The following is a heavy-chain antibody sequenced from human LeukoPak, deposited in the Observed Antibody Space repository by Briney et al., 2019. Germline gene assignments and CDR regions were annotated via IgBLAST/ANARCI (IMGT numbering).Heavy chain of an antibody. J-gene: IGHJ4*02. CDR1: GGTFSSYA. V-gene: IGHV1-69*04. CDR2: IIPILGIA. Sequence: ASVKVSCKASGGTFSSYAISWVRQAPGQGLEWMGRIIPILGIANYAQKFQGRVTITADKSTSTAYMELSSLRSEDTAVYYCARADYYDSSATVYFDYWGQGTLVTVSS. D-gene: IGHD3-22*01. CDR3: ARADYYDSSATVYFDY.